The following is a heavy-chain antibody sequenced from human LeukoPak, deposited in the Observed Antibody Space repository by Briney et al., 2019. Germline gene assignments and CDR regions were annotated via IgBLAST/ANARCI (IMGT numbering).Heavy chain of an antibody. CDR1: GGSISSYY. D-gene: IGHD2/OR15-2a*01. CDR2: IYHTGNS. J-gene: IGHJ4*02. V-gene: IGHV4-59*08. Sequence: SETLSLTCTVSGGSISSYYWSWIRQPAGKGLEWIGYIYHTGNSDYNPSLKSRATISLDTSKNQFSLKLTSVTAADMAVYFCARHPFSSPFDYWGQGTLVTVSS. CDR3: ARHPFSSPFDY.